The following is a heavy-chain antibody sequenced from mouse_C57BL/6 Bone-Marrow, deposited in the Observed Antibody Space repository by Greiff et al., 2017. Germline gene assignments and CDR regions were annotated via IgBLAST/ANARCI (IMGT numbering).Heavy chain of an antibody. V-gene: IGHV10-1*01. CDR1: GFSFNTYA. D-gene: IGHD6-1*01. CDR3: VCTWFAH. J-gene: IGHJ3*01. Sequence: VQLKQSGGGLVQPKGSLKLSCAASGFSFNTYAINWVRQAPGKGLEWVARIRSKSNNYATYYADSVKDRFTISRDDSESLLYLQMNNLKTEDTAMYYYVCTWFAHGAQGTLIT. CDR2: IRSKSNNYAT.